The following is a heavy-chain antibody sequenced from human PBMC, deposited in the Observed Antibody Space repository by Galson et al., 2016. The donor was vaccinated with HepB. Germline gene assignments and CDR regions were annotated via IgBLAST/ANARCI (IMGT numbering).Heavy chain of an antibody. CDR3: AREHRTGGDAFDI. V-gene: IGHV3-30*01. J-gene: IGHJ3*02. CDR2: VSYDGSNE. D-gene: IGHD7-27*01. CDR1: GFTISTRA. Sequence: SLRLSCAASGFTISTRAMHWVRQAPGKGLEWVAIVSYDGSNEFYADSVKGRFTVSRDNSRNTVYLQMNSLRAEDTAVYYCAREHRTGGDAFDIWGQGTMVTVSS.